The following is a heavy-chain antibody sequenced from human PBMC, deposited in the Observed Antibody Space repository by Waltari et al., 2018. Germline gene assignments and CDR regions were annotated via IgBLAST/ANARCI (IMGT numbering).Heavy chain of an antibody. D-gene: IGHD2-15*01. CDR1: GFTFDDYG. CDR3: VKDGFCSGINCAHNWFDL. V-gene: IGHV3-9*01. Sequence: EVQLVESGGGLVQPGRSLRLSCRGSGFTFDDYGMYWARQPPGKGLEWVSGISWNDGRIAYADSVKGRFTISRDNTKNSLYLQMNSLRPEDTALYYCVKDGFCSGINCAHNWFDLWGQGTRVTVSS. J-gene: IGHJ5*02. CDR2: ISWNDGRI.